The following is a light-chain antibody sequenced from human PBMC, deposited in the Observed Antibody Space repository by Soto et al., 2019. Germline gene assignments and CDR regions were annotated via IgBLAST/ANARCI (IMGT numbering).Light chain of an antibody. CDR1: QSISSW. CDR3: KQYNSYSGT. V-gene: IGKV1-5*01. CDR2: DAY. J-gene: IGKJ1*01. Sequence: DIQMTQSPSTLSASVGDRVTITCRASQSISSWLAWYQQKPGKAPKLLIYDAYSLESGVQSRFSGSESGTEFTLTIRSLQPDDFATYYCKQYNSYSGTVGQGTKVEIK.